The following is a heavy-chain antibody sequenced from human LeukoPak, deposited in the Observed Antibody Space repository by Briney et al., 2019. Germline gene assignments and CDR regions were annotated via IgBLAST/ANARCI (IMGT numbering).Heavy chain of an antibody. Sequence: SGPTLVNPTETLTLTCTVSGFSLSNARMGVSWIRQPPGKALEWLAHIFSNDEKSYSTSLKSRLTISKDTSKSQVVLTMTNMDPVDTGTYYCARIRAYGSGSYCKDYWGQGTLVTVSS. CDR1: GFSLSNARMG. J-gene: IGHJ4*02. V-gene: IGHV2-26*01. CDR2: IFSNDEK. D-gene: IGHD3-10*01. CDR3: ARIRAYGSGSYCKDY.